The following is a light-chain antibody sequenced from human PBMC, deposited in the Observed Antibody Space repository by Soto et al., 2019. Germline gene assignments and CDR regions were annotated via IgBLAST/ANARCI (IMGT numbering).Light chain of an antibody. CDR3: QHYGDSPWT. V-gene: IGKV3-20*01. Sequence: ELVLTQSPVALSLSSGERATLSCRASPSVSSTLLTWYQQKPGQAPRLLIYGVSSRATGIPDRFSGSGTGKDFTLTISRVEPEDFAVDFFQHYGDSPWTFGQGSRVEIK. CDR2: GVS. CDR1: PSVSSTL. J-gene: IGKJ1*01.